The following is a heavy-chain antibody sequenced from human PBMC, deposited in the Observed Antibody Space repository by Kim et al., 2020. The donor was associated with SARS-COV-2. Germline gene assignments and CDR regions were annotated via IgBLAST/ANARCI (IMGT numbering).Heavy chain of an antibody. CDR2: ISWNGGSI. CDR1: GYTFGASA. CDR3: ARDYYGDYEGDFHY. D-gene: IGHD4-17*01. Sequence: GGSLRLSCAASGYTFGASAMQWVRQAHGKGLEWVPGISWNGGSIGCAASVYARFQIFRDNAKHFLYQQMNSPRVEETALYHCARDYYGDYEGDFHYWRQG. V-gene: IGHV3-9*01. J-gene: IGHJ4*02.